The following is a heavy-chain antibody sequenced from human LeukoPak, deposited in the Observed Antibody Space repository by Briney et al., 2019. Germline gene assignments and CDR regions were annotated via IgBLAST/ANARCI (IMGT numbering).Heavy chain of an antibody. V-gene: IGHV4-31*03. Sequence: PSQTLSLTCTVSTGSISSGDYYWSWIRQHPGKGLEWIGYIYYSGSTHYSPSLRSRVSISVDTSKNQFSLGVSSVTAADTAVYYCARTLVTTTSMSFDYWGQGTLVTVSS. CDR2: IYYSGST. CDR1: TGSISSGDYY. D-gene: IGHD4-17*01. CDR3: ARTLVTTTSMSFDY. J-gene: IGHJ4*02.